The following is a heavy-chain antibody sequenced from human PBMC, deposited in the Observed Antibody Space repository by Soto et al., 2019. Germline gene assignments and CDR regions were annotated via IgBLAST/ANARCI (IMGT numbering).Heavy chain of an antibody. D-gene: IGHD2-21*01. CDR3: GRGTLYSLDY. V-gene: IGHV3-13*01. J-gene: IGHJ4*02. CDR2: IGTAGDT. CDR1: GFTFSSYD. Sequence: EVQLVESGGGLVQPGGSLRLSCAASGFTFSSYDMHWVRQATGKGLEWVSAIGTAGDTYYPGSVKGRFTISRENAKSSVYIQMNSLRAGNTAVYYCGRGTLYSLDYWGQGTLVTGAS.